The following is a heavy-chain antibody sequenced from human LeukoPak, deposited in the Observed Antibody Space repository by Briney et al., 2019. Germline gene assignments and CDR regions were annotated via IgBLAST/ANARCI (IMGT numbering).Heavy chain of an antibody. D-gene: IGHD1-26*01. Sequence: SETLSLTCAVSGGSISSSNWWSWVRQPPGKGLEWIGEIYHSGSTNYNPSLKSRVTISVDKSKNQFSLQLNSVTPEDTAVYYCARVLIVGATGGAFDIWGQGTMVTVSS. CDR3: ARVLIVGATGGAFDI. J-gene: IGHJ3*02. V-gene: IGHV4-4*02. CDR1: GGSISSSNW. CDR2: IYHSGST.